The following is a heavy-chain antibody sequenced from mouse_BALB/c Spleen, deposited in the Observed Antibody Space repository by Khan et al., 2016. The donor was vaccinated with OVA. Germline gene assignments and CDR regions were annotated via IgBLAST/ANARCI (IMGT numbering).Heavy chain of an antibody. Sequence: QVQLQQSGIELVRPGASVKLSCKASGYTFTNYWINWVKQRPGQGLEWIGNIYPSDSYTNYNQKFKDKATLTVDKSSSTAYMQLSSPTSEDSAFFYSTREGFDGWWFAYWGQGTLVTGSA. V-gene: IGHV1-69*02. J-gene: IGHJ3*01. CDR2: IYPSDSYT. CDR1: GYTFTNYW. CDR3: TREGFDGWWFAY. D-gene: IGHD1-1*02.